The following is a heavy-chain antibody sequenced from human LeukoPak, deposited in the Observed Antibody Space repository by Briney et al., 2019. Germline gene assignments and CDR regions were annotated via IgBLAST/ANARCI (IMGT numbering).Heavy chain of an antibody. CDR1: GYTFTNSD. D-gene: IGHD2-2*01. CDR3: ARRIPAAMGVRFDP. V-gene: IGHV1-8*01. J-gene: IGHJ5*02. CDR2: MNTKTGNT. Sequence: GASVKVSCKASGYTFTNSDINWVRQAPGQGLEWMGWMNTKTGNTGFAQKLQGRVTMSMDTSTSTAYMELRSLRSDDTAVYYCARRIPAAMGVRFDPWGQGTLVTVSS.